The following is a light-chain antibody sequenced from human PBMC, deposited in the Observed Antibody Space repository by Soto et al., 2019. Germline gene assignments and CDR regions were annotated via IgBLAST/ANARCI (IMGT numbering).Light chain of an antibody. CDR2: DAS. CDR3: QQYHSYWT. V-gene: IGKV1-5*01. J-gene: IGKJ1*01. CDR1: QSISNW. Sequence: DIQMTQSPSTLSASVGDRVTITCRASQSISNWLAWYQQKPGKAPNLLIFDASSLESGVPSRFSGSGSGTEFTLTISSLQTDDFSTYYCQQYHSYWTFGQGTKVDIK.